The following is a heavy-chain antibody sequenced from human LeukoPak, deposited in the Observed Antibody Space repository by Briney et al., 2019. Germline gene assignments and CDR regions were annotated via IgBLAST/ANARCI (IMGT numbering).Heavy chain of an antibody. CDR2: ISSSSNYI. Sequence: PGGSLRLSCAASGFSFRSYSMNWVRQAPGKGLEWVSSISSSSNYIYYADSVKGRFTISRDNAKNSLYLQMNSLRAEDTAVYYCVRDRSNPFGVVIYYYYYYMDVWGKGTTVTVSS. D-gene: IGHD3-3*01. V-gene: IGHV3-21*01. CDR1: GFSFRSYS. J-gene: IGHJ6*03. CDR3: VRDRSNPFGVVIYYYYYYMDV.